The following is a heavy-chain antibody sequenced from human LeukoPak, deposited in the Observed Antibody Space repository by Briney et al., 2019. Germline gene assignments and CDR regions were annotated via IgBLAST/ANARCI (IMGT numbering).Heavy chain of an antibody. CDR2: ISYDGSNK. J-gene: IGHJ6*02. Sequence: GRSLRLSCAASGFTFSSYGMHWVRQAPGKGLEWVAVISYDGSNKYYADSVKGRFTISRDNSKNTLYLQMNSLRAEHTAVYYCAKDHGAIRAYYDFWSGYLDYYYYGMDVWGQGTTVTVSS. CDR3: AKDHGAIRAYYDFWSGYLDYYYYGMDV. CDR1: GFTFSSYG. V-gene: IGHV3-30*18. D-gene: IGHD3-3*01.